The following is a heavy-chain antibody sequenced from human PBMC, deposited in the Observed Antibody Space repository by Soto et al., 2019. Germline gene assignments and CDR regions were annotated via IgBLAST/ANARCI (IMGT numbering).Heavy chain of an antibody. V-gene: IGHV1-69*13. CDR2: IIPIYATA. CDR1: GDTFSSYA. D-gene: IGHD5-12*01. J-gene: IGHJ6*02. CDR3: ARDGMATITNATYYYGMDV. Sequence: VASVKVSCKASGDTFSSYAISWVRQAPGQGLEWMGGIIPIYATANYAQKFQGRVTITADESTSTAYMELSSLRSEDTAVYYCARDGMATITNATYYYGMDVWGQGTTVTVSS.